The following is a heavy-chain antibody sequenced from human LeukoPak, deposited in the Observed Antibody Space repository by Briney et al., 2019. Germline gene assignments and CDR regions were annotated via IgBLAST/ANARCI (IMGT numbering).Heavy chain of an antibody. J-gene: IGHJ6*02. CDR3: ARYDSDYYCYGMDV. CDR1: GYTFTSYV. CDR2: ISVYNGNT. D-gene: IGHD3-9*01. Sequence: GASVQDSCKASGYTFTSYVISWVRQARGQRGAWMGWISVYNGNTYNAQRLQGRVTMTTETSTSTADMELSSQTSDDTAVYYFARYDSDYYCYGMDVWGQGTTVTVSS. V-gene: IGHV1-18*01.